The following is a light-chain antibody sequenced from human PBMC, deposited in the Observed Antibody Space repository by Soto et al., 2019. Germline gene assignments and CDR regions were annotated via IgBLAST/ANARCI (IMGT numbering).Light chain of an antibody. CDR3: QQSYDPPRT. J-gene: IGKJ1*01. CDR2: TAS. CDR1: QNINNY. V-gene: IGKV1-39*01. Sequence: DIPMDQSPSSLSASLGDRVTITCRASQNINNYLNWYQQKPGQAPKLLISTASSLRSGVPSRFSGSRSGTDFTLTITNLVFDDVATYYCQQSYDPPRTFGQGTKVDI.